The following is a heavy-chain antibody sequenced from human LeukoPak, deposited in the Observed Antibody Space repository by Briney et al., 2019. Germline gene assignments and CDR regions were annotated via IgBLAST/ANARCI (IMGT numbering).Heavy chain of an antibody. Sequence: PSETLSLNCTVSDDFTSKFYWSWIRQPPGKGLEWIGDLFLSGATNSSPSLKSRLTMSVDTSKMHFSLRLTSVTAADTAVYFCARIGPLGFFDSWGQGMLVTVSS. J-gene: IGHJ4*02. CDR2: LFLSGAT. V-gene: IGHV4-59*01. CDR1: DDFTSKFY. CDR3: ARIGPLGFFDS.